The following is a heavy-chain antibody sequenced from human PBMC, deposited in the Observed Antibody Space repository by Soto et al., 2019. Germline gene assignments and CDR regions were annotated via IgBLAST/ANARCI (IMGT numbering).Heavy chain of an antibody. V-gene: IGHV3-23*01. J-gene: IGHJ6*02. CDR1: GFTFSSYA. D-gene: IGHD2-2*01. CDR3: AKRLGSLVPAYYYYGMDV. CDR2: ISGSGGST. Sequence: GGSLRLSCAASGFTFSSYAMSWVRQAPGKGLEWVSAISGSGGSTYYADSVKGRFTISRDNSKNTLYLQMNSLKAEATAVYYCAKRLGSLVPAYYYYGMDVWGQGTTVTVSS.